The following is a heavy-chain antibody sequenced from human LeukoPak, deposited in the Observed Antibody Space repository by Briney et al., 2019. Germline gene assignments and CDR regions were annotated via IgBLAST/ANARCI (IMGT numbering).Heavy chain of an antibody. D-gene: IGHD3-22*01. V-gene: IGHV3-11*04. J-gene: IGHJ4*02. CDR3: ASGFDSRFFDR. CDR2: ISTSGTTI. CDR1: GFTFSDYY. Sequence: GGSLRLSCAASGFTFSDYYMSWIRQAPGKGLEWVLYISTSGTTIYYADSVKGRFTISRDNAKNSLFLQMNSLRAEDTAVYYCASGFDSRFFDRWGQGALVTVSS.